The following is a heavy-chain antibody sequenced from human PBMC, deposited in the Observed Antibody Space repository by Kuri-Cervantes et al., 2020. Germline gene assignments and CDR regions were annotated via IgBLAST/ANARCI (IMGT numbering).Heavy chain of an antibody. CDR2: ISWNSGSI. CDR1: GFTFDDYA. J-gene: IGHJ5*02. Sequence: SLRLSCAASGFTFDDYAMHWVRQAPGKGLEWVSGISWNSGSIGYADSVKGRFTISRDNAKNSLYLQMNSLRAEDTALYYCAKALSGLWFGEGWFDPWGQGTLVTVSS. D-gene: IGHD3-10*01. V-gene: IGHV3-9*01. CDR3: AKALSGLWFGEGWFDP.